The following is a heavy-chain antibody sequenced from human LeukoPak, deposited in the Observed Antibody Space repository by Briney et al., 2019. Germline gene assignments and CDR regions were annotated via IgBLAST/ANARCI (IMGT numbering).Heavy chain of an antibody. Sequence: GGSLRLSCAASGFTFSSFWMHWVRQAPGKGLVWVSRINSDGRSTNYADSVKGRFTISRDNSKNTLYLQMNSLRAEDTAVYYCAKRASHFDYWGQGTLVTVSS. CDR1: GFTFSSFW. CDR3: AKRASHFDY. CDR2: INSDGRST. J-gene: IGHJ4*02. D-gene: IGHD6-6*01. V-gene: IGHV3-74*01.